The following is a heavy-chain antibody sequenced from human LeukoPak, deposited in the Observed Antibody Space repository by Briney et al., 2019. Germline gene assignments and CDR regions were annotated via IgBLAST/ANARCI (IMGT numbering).Heavy chain of an antibody. J-gene: IGHJ4*02. D-gene: IGHD2-2*01. CDR3: ARRCCSSSTNCLRYFDY. CDR2: IRSKAYGGTP. V-gene: IGHV3-49*03. Sequence: PGGSLRLSCTASGFTFDDYAMTWFRQAPGKGLEWVGFIRSKAYGGTPEYAASVKGRFTISRDEPKSIAYLQMNSLKTEDTAVYYCARRCCSSSTNCLRYFDYWGQGTLVTVSS. CDR1: GFTFDDYA.